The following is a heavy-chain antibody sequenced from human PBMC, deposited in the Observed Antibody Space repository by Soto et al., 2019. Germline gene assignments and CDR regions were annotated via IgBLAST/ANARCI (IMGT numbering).Heavy chain of an antibody. D-gene: IGHD3-16*01. CDR3: AHRALGTLSNAFDI. Sequence: SGHTLVNTTQTLTLNCSFSGFSLSTRGVGVGWIRQTPGKALEWLALIFWNDDKRYSPSLKSRLTIAKDTSKNQVVLTMTNMDPGDTATYSCAHRALGTLSNAFDIWGQGTRVTVSS. J-gene: IGHJ3*02. CDR2: IFWNDDK. V-gene: IGHV2-5*01. CDR1: GFSLSTRGVG.